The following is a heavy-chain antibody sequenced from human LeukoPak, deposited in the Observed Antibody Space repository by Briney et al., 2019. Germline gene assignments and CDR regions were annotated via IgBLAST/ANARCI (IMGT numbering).Heavy chain of an antibody. V-gene: IGHV4-39*07. CDR2: INHSGST. J-gene: IGHJ3*02. D-gene: IGHD2-2*01. Sequence: SETLSLTCTVSGGSISSGDYYWSWIRQPPGKGLEWIGEINHSGSTNYNPSLKSRVTISVDTSKNQFSLKLSSVTAADTAVYYCARHLIVVVPAATAAFDIWGQGTMVTVSS. CDR1: GGSISSGDYY. CDR3: ARHLIVVVPAATAAFDI.